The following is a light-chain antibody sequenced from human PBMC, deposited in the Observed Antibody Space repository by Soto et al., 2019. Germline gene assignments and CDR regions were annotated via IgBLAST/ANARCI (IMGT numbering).Light chain of an antibody. CDR3: NSYTSSSTYV. V-gene: IGLV2-18*02. CDR2: EVS. CDR1: SRYVGSYNR. J-gene: IGLJ1*01. Sequence: QSVLTQPPSVSGSPGQSVTISCTGTSRYVGSYNRVSWYQQPPGTAPKLMIYEVSNRPSGVPDRFSGSKSGNTASLTISGLQAEDEADYYCNSYTSSSTYVFGTRTKVTVL.